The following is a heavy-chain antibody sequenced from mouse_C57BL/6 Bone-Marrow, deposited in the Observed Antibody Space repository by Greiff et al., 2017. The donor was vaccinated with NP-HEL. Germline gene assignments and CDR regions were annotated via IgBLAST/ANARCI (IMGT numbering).Heavy chain of an antibody. CDR1: GFNIKDDY. CDR3: TTWKLCVFDY. D-gene: IGHD2-1*01. V-gene: IGHV14-4*01. CDR2: IDPENGDT. J-gene: IGHJ2*01. Sequence: VQLQQSGAELVRPGASVKLSCTASGFNIKDDYMHWVKQRPEQGLEWIGWIDPENGDTEYASKFQGKATITADTSSNTAYLQLSSLTSEDTAVYYCTTWKLCVFDYWGQGTTLTVSS.